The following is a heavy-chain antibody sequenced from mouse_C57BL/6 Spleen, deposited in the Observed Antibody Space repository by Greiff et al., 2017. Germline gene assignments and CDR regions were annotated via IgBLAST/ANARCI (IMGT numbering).Heavy chain of an antibody. V-gene: IGHV14-4*01. D-gene: IGHD1-1*01. Sequence: EVQLQQSGAELVRPGASVKLSCTASGFNITDDYMHWVKQRPEQGLEWIGWIDPENGDTEYASKFQGKATITADTSSNTAYLQLSSLTSEYTAVYYCTRGDGSSSAWFAYWGQGTLVTVSA. CDR3: TRGDGSSSAWFAY. CDR1: GFNITDDY. J-gene: IGHJ3*01. CDR2: IDPENGDT.